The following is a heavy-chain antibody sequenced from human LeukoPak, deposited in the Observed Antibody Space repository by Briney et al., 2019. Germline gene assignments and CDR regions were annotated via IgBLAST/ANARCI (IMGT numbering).Heavy chain of an antibody. CDR2: FDPEDGET. CDR3: ATVVYGDYGHYGMDV. CDR1: GYILTELS. V-gene: IGHV1-24*01. Sequence: ASVKVSCTVSGYILTELSMHWVRQAPGKGLEWMGGFDPEDGETIYAQKFQGRVTMTEDTSTDTAYMELSSLRSEDTAVYYCATVVYGDYGHYGMDVWGQGTTVTVSS. J-gene: IGHJ6*02. D-gene: IGHD4-17*01.